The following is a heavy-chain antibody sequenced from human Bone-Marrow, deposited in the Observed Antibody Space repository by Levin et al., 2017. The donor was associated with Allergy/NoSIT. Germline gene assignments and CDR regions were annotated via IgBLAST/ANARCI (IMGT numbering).Heavy chain of an antibody. CDR1: GYTFTSYD. CDR3: ASSGWSLGYYYYYGMDV. CDR2: MNPNSGNT. Sequence: ASVKVSCKASGYTFTSYDINWVRQATGQGLEWMGWMNPNSGNTGYAQKFQGRVTMTRNTSISTAYMELSSLRSEDTAVYYCASSGWSLGYYYYYGMDVWGQGTTVTVSS. V-gene: IGHV1-8*01. D-gene: IGHD6-19*01. J-gene: IGHJ6*02.